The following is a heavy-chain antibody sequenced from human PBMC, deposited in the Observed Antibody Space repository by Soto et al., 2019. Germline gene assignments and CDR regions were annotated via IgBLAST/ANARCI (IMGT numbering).Heavy chain of an antibody. Sequence: QITLKESGPTRVNPTQTLTLTCTFSGFSLSTRGVAVGWIRQPPGKALEWLALIYYDDDKIYSPSLNNRLTITKDTSKNQVVLTMTNMDSVDTATYYCAHRGAFSYYRDDFDYWGQGTLVTVSS. V-gene: IGHV2-5*02. D-gene: IGHD3-10*01. J-gene: IGHJ4*02. CDR3: AHRGAFSYYRDDFDY. CDR2: IYYDDDK. CDR1: GFSLSTRGVA.